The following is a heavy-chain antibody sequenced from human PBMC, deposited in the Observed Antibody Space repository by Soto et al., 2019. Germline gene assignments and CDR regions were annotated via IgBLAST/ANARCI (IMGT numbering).Heavy chain of an antibody. CDR1: CESVTSVDYY. D-gene: IGHD2-15*01. V-gene: IGHV4-61*08. CDR2: IYYSGNT. CDR3: ARIPVDKYLPYWFEP. Sequence: LETLSLTCSVYCESVTSVDYYRRWIRQPPGKGLEWLGYIYYSGNTNYSTSLKSRVAISLDTSNNKFYLQLXDLTAADTAVYFCARIPVDKYLPYWFEPWGQGTLFTVCS. J-gene: IGHJ5*01.